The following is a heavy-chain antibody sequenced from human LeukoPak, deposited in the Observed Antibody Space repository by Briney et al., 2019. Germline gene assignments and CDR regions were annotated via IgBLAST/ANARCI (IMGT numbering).Heavy chain of an antibody. CDR1: GYSFTSYW. J-gene: IGHJ3*02. CDR2: IYPGDSDT. D-gene: IGHD6-19*01. V-gene: IGHV5-51*01. CDR3: ARLLXYSSGXFXAFDI. Sequence: GESLKISCKGSGYSFTSYWIGWVRQMPGKGLEWMGIIYPGDSDTRYSPSFQGQVTISADKSISTAYLQWSSLKASDTAMYYCARLLXYSSGXFXAFDIWGQGTMVTVSS.